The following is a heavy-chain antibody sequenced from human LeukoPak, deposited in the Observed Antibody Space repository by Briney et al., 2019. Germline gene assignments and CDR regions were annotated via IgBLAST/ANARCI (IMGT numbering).Heavy chain of an antibody. V-gene: IGHV1-46*01. CDR1: GYTFTSYY. J-gene: IGHJ4*02. D-gene: IGHD3-10*01. CDR2: INPSGGST. Sequence: ASVKVSCKASGYTFTSYYMHWVRQAPGQGLEWMGIINPSGGSTSYAQKFQGRVTMNRDMSTSTVYMELSSLRSEDTAVYYCARAQTMVRGVTDYWGQGTLVTVSS. CDR3: ARAQTMVRGVTDY.